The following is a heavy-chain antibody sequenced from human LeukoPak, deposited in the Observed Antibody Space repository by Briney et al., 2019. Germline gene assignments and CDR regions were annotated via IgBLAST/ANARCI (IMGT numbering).Heavy chain of an antibody. CDR3: ARDNPGHFDY. CDR2: IYHSGST. Sequence: SSETLSLTCAVSGYSISSGYYWGWIRQPPGKGLEWIVSIYHSGSTYYNPSLKTRVTISVDTSKNQFSLKLSSVTAADTAVYYCARDNPGHFDYWGEGTLVTVSS. J-gene: IGHJ4*02. V-gene: IGHV4-38-2*01. CDR1: GYSISSGYY. D-gene: IGHD1-14*01.